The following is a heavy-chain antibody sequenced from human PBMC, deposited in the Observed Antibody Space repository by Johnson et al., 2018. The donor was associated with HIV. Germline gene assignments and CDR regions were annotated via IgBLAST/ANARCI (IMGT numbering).Heavy chain of an antibody. D-gene: IGHD3-10*01. J-gene: IGHJ3*02. V-gene: IGHV3-13*01. CDR3: AKDWGLLEKEAVDI. Sequence: VQLVESGGGLVQPGGSLRLSCAASGFTFSSYDMHWVRQATGKGLEWVSAIGTAGDTYYPGSVKGRFTISRDNAKNTRYLQMNSLRAEDTAVYYCAKDWGLLEKEAVDIWGEGTMVTVSS. CDR2: IGTAGDT. CDR1: GFTFSSYD.